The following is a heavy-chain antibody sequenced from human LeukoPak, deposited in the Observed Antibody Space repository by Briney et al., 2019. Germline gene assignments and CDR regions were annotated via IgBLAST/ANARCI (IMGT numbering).Heavy chain of an antibody. D-gene: IGHD3-10*01. Sequence: PGGSLRLSCAASGFTFSSYSMNWVRQAPGKGLEWVSSISSSSSYIYYADSVKGRFTISRDNSKNTLYLQMNSLRAEDTAVYYCARLVGSGSYLPYYYYYYMDVWGKGTTVTVSS. CDR2: ISSSSSYI. V-gene: IGHV3-21*04. CDR1: GFTFSSYS. CDR3: ARLVGSGSYLPYYYYYYMDV. J-gene: IGHJ6*03.